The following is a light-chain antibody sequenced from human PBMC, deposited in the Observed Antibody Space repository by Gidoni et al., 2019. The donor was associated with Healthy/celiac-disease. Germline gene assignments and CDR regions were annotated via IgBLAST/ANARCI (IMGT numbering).Light chain of an antibody. CDR1: QSVLYSSNNKNY. J-gene: IGKJ3*01. V-gene: IGKV4-1*01. CDR2: WAS. Sequence: DIVMTQSPDSLAVSLCERATINCKSSQSVLYSSNNKNYLTWYQQKPGQPPKLLIYWASTRECGVPDRFSGSGSGTDFTLTISSLQAEDVAIYYCQQYYSTPFTFGPXTKVDIK. CDR3: QQYYSTPFT.